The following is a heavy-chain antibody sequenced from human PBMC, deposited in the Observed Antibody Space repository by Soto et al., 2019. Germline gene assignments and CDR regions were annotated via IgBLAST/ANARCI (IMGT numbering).Heavy chain of an antibody. CDR1: GISLSTSGLG. J-gene: IGHJ4*02. CDR3: AHRRGRNDDRDRESFDY. CDR2: SYLNDDR. D-gene: IGHD1-1*01. Sequence: QIALKEHGPTRVKPTQTLTLTCTFSGISLSTSGLGVGCIRQPPGTALVCFALSYLNDDRRYSPSLKSRRTITKDTAKNEVGVTMAIMDPVATATYQCAHRRGRNDDRDRESFDYWCQGTLVIVS. V-gene: IGHV2-5*01.